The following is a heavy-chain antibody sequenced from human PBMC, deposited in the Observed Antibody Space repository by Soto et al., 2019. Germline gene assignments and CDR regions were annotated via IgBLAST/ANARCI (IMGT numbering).Heavy chain of an antibody. D-gene: IGHD1-26*01. CDR3: AKDHGTYASVGGDY. J-gene: IGHJ4*02. CDR1: GYTFTSYA. CDR2: INAGNGNT. V-gene: IGHV1-3*01. Sequence: ASVKVSCKASGYTFTSYAMHWVRQAPGQRLEWMGWINAGNGNTKYSQKFQGRVTITRDTSASTAYMELNSLRAEDTAIYYCAKDHGTYASVGGDYWGQGTLVTVSS.